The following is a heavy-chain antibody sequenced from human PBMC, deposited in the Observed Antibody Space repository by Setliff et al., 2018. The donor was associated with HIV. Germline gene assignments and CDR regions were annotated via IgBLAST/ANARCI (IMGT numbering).Heavy chain of an antibody. CDR3: AREDQLLSGHYYYNGMDV. CDR1: GFTFSKFS. CDR2: ITSTSRYI. D-gene: IGHD2-2*01. V-gene: IGHV3-21*01. Sequence: PGGSLRLSCAASGFTFSKFSMSWVRQAPGKGLEWVSSITSTSRYIDYADSLRGRFTISRDNARNSLYLHLRALGAEDTAVYYCAREDQLLSGHYYYNGMDVWGQGTTVTVSS. J-gene: IGHJ6*02.